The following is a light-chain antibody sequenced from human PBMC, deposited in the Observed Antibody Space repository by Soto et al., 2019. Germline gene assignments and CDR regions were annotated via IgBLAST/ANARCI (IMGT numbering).Light chain of an antibody. CDR3: AAWDDSLNAWV. CDR1: SSNIGSNT. V-gene: IGLV1-44*01. CDR2: NNS. J-gene: IGLJ3*02. Sequence: QSVQTQPPSASGTPGQRVTISCSGSSSNIGSNTVNWYQQLPGTAPKLLIYNNSQRPSGVPDRFSGSRSDTSASLAISGLQSEDEADYYCAAWDDSLNAWVFGGGTQLTVL.